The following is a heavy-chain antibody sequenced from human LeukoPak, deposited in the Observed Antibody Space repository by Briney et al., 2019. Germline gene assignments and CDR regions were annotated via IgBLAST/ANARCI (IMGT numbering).Heavy chain of an antibody. V-gene: IGHV1-2*02. CDR3: ARHVTEYYYDSSGYYDY. CDR1: GYTFTGYY. CDR2: INPNSGGT. D-gene: IGHD3-22*01. J-gene: IGHJ4*02. Sequence: ASVKVSCKASGYTFTGYYMHWVRQAPGQGLEWMGWINPNSGGTNYAQKFQGRVTMTRDTSISTAYMELSRLRSDDTAVYYCARHVTEYYYDSSGYYDYWGQGTLVTVSS.